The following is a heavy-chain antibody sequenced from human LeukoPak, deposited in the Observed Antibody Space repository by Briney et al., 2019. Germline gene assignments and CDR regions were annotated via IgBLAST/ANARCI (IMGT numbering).Heavy chain of an antibody. CDR2: LWYDESNK. D-gene: IGHD6-19*01. Sequence: LGGSLRLSCAASGFTFSSYGMHWVRQAPGNGLEWVAVLWYDESNKYYADSVKGRFTISRDNSKNTLYLQTNSLRAEDTAVYYCAKEMKVQWLSTYYFDYWGQGTLVTVSS. V-gene: IGHV3-33*06. CDR1: GFTFSSYG. CDR3: AKEMKVQWLSTYYFDY. J-gene: IGHJ4*02.